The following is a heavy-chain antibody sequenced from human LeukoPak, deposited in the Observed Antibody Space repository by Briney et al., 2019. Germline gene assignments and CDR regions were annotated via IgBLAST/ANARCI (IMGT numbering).Heavy chain of an antibody. CDR3: ARVVWELLLLDAFDI. J-gene: IGHJ3*02. V-gene: IGHV4-39*01. CDR1: GGSISSSTYY. Sequence: SETLSLTCTVSGGSISSSTYYWGWVRQPPGKGLEWIGSIYYSGTTYSNPSLKSRVTISVDTSKNQFSLKLSSVTAADTAVYYCARVVWELLLLDAFDIWGQGTMVTVSS. CDR2: IYYSGTT. D-gene: IGHD1-26*01.